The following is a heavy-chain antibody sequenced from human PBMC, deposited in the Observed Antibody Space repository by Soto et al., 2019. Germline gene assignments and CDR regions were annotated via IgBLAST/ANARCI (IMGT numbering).Heavy chain of an antibody. CDR1: GFTFSNYA. CDR3: AKDLGYDFWSGYYGFDY. D-gene: IGHD3-3*01. Sequence: EVQLLESGGGLVQPGGSLRLSCAASGFTFSNYAMSWVRQAPGKGLEWVSAISGSGGSTYYADSVKGRFTISRDNSKNPLYLQMNSLRAEDTAVYYCAKDLGYDFWSGYYGFDYWGQVTLVTVSS. CDR2: ISGSGGST. V-gene: IGHV3-23*01. J-gene: IGHJ4*02.